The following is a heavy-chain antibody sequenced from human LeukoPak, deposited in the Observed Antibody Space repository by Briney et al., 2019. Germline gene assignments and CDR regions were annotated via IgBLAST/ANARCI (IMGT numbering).Heavy chain of an antibody. J-gene: IGHJ3*02. CDR3: ARACGGDCYSTLNAFDI. CDR2: IYSGGST. D-gene: IGHD2-21*02. CDR1: GFTVSSNY. V-gene: IGHV3-53*01. Sequence: GGSLRLSCAASGFTVSSNYMSWVRQAPGKGLEWVSVIYSGGSTYYADSVKGRFTISRDNSKNTLYLQMNSLRAEDTAVYYCARACGGDCYSTLNAFDIWGQGTMVTVSS.